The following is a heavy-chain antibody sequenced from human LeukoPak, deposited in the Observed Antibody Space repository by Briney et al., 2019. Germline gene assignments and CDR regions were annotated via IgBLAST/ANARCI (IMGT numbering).Heavy chain of an antibody. V-gene: IGHV1-69*01. J-gene: IGHJ4*02. Sequence: VASVKVSCKASGGTFSSYAISWVRQAPGQGLEWMGGIIPIFGTANYAQKFQGRVTITADESTSTAYMELSRLRSDDTAVYYCARAGDYGGFDYWGQGTLVTVSS. D-gene: IGHD4-23*01. CDR2: IIPIFGTA. CDR1: GGTFSSYA. CDR3: ARAGDYGGFDY.